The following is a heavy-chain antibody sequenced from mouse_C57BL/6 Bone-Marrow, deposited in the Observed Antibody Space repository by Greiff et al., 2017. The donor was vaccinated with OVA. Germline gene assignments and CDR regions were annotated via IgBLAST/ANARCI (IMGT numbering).Heavy chain of an antibody. CDR3: ARDQGPLAGTFAY. J-gene: IGHJ3*01. CDR1: GFTFSSYA. CDR2: ISDGGSYT. D-gene: IGHD4-1*01. Sequence: EVKLMESGGGLVKPGGSLKLSCAASGFTFSSYAMSWVRQTPEKRLEWVATISDGGSYTYYPDNVKGRFTISRDNAKNNLYLQMSHLKSEDTAMYYCARDQGPLAGTFAYWGQGTLVTVSA. V-gene: IGHV5-4*01.